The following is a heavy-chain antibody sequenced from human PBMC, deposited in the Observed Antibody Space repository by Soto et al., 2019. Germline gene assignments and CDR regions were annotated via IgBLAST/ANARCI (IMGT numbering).Heavy chain of an antibody. V-gene: IGHV3-7*01. Sequence: GGSLRLSCAASGFTFSSYWMSWVRQAPGKGLEWVANIKQDGSEKYYVDSVKGRFTISRDNDKNSLYLQMNSLRAEDAAVYDCARERGSGSYAFDIWGQGTMVTVSS. CDR1: GFTFSSYW. J-gene: IGHJ3*02. D-gene: IGHD3-10*01. CDR3: ARERGSGSYAFDI. CDR2: IKQDGSEK.